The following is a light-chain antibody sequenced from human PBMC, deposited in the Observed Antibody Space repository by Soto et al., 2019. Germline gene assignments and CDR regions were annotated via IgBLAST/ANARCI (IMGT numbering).Light chain of an antibody. V-gene: IGKV3-11*01. CDR1: QSVSSY. CDR3: QQRSNWLPIT. Sequence: EIVLTQAPATLSLCPGERGTLFCRASQSVSSYLAWYQQKPGQAPRLLIYDASNRATGIPARFSGSGSGTDFTLTISSLEPEDFAVYYCQQRSNWLPITFGQGTR. J-gene: IGKJ5*01. CDR2: DAS.